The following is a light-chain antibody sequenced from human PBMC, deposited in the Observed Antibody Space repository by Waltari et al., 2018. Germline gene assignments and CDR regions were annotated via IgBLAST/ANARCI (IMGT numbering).Light chain of an antibody. CDR1: SSDVGGDNY. CDR3: SSYAGSNNFV. Sequence: QSALTQPPSASGSPGQSVTISCTGTSSDVGGDNYVSWYQQHPGKAPKLMIYEVSKRPSGVPYRFSGSKSGNTASLTVSGLQAEDEADYYCSSYAGSNNFVFGTGTKVTVL. CDR2: EVS. J-gene: IGLJ1*01. V-gene: IGLV2-8*01.